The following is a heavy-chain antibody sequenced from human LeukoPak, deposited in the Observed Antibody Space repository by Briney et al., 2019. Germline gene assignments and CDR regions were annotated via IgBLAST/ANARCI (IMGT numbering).Heavy chain of an antibody. CDR3: ARVSYGSGSYYLYYYYYYMDV. D-gene: IGHD3-10*01. Sequence: SETLSLTCTVSGYSISSGYYWGWIRQPPGKGLEWIGSIYHSGSTYYNPSLKSRVTISVDTSKNQFSLKLSSVTAADTAVYYCARVSYGSGSYYLYYYYYYMDVWGKGTTVTVSS. CDR2: IYHSGST. J-gene: IGHJ6*03. CDR1: GYSISSGYY. V-gene: IGHV4-38-2*02.